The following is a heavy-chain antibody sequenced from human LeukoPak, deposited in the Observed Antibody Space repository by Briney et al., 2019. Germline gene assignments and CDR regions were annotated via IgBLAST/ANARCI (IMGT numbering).Heavy chain of an antibody. V-gene: IGHV3-74*01. Sequence: GGSLRLSCAASGFIFSTSWMHWVRQAPGKGLVWVSRINSDGSITTYADSVKGRFTISRDNAKNTLYLQMNSLRAEDTAVYYCARALGSPLDYWGQGTLVTVSS. CDR2: INSDGSIT. D-gene: IGHD1-26*01. CDR3: ARALGSPLDY. CDR1: GFIFSTSW. J-gene: IGHJ4*02.